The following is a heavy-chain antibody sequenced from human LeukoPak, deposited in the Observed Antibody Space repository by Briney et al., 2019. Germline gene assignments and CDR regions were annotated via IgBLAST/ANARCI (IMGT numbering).Heavy chain of an antibody. CDR1: GFTFSSYW. V-gene: IGHV3-7*01. CDR3: ARYCGGDCYGMDV. CDR2: IKQDGSEK. Sequence: GGSLRLSCTASGFTFSSYWMSWVRQAPGKGLEWVANIKQDGSEKDYVDSVKGRFTISRDNAQNSLYLQMNSLRAEDTAVYYCARYCGGDCYGMDVWGQGTTVTVSS. D-gene: IGHD2-21*01. J-gene: IGHJ6*02.